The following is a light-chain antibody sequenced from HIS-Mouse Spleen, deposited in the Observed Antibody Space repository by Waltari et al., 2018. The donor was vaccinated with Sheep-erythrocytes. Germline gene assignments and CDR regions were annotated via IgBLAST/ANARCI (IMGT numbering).Light chain of an antibody. V-gene: IGLV2-14*03. J-gene: IGLJ3*02. CDR1: SRHVGGYNY. CDR3: SSYTSSSTWV. Sequence: QSSLTQPASVAGSPGPAFTLPCTGTSRHVGGYNYVSWYQQHPGKAPKLMIYDVSNRPSGVSNRFSGSKSGNTASLTISGLQAEDEADYYCSSYTSSSTWVFGGGTKLTVL. CDR2: DVS.